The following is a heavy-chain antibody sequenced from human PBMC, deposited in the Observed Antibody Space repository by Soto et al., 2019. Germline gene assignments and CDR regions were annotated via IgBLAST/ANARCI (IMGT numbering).Heavy chain of an antibody. D-gene: IGHD2-21*02. V-gene: IGHV1-58*01. J-gene: IGHJ4*02. CDR2: IIVANGNT. Sequence: QVQLAQSGPEVKEPGTSVKVSCSTSGFTFSNSAVQWVRQAPGQRLEWIGWIIVANGNTNSGQTVQGRVTLSMDMSTSTVSREMRRLKLDDTAVYVCAAAVYSGRVGDDCCRFDSWGLGTLVTVSS. CDR1: GFTFSNSA. CDR3: AAAVYSGRVGDDCCRFDS.